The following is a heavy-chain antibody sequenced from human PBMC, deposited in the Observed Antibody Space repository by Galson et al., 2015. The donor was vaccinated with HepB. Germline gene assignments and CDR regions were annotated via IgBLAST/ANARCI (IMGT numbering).Heavy chain of an antibody. V-gene: IGHV3-30*18. CDR2: ISYDGSNK. CDR1: GFTFSSYG. Sequence: SLRLSCAASGFTFSSYGMHWVRQAPGKGLEWVAVISYDGSNKYYADSVKGRFTISRDNSKNTLYLQMNSLRAEDTAVYYCAKDLGSGCDFDYWGQGTLVTVSS. J-gene: IGHJ4*02. CDR3: AKDLGSGCDFDY. D-gene: IGHD6-19*01.